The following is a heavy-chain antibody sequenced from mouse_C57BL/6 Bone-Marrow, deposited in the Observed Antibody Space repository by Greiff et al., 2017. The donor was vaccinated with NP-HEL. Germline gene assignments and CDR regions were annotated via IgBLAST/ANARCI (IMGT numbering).Heavy chain of an antibody. CDR1: GYTFTDYN. J-gene: IGHJ2*01. V-gene: IGHV1-22*01. CDR2: INPNNGGT. CDR3: ARKGWLLLYFDY. D-gene: IGHD2-3*01. Sequence: VQLQQSGPELVKPGASVKMSCKASGYTFTDYNMHWVKQSHGKSLEWIGYINPNNGGTSYNQKFKGKATLTVNKSSSTAYMELSSLTSEDSAVYYCARKGWLLLYFDYWGQGTTLTVSS.